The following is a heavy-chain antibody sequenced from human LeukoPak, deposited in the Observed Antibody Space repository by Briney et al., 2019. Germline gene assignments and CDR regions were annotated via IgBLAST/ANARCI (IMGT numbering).Heavy chain of an antibody. Sequence: ASVKVSCKASGYTFTSYGISWVRQAPGQGLEWMGSISAYNGNTNYAQKLQGRVTMTTDTSTSTAYMELRSLRSDDTAVYYCARGTKVSLSGYWYFDLWGRGTLVTVSS. J-gene: IGHJ2*01. CDR3: ARGTKVSLSGYWYFDL. V-gene: IGHV1-18*01. D-gene: IGHD3-10*01. CDR1: GYTFTSYG. CDR2: ISAYNGNT.